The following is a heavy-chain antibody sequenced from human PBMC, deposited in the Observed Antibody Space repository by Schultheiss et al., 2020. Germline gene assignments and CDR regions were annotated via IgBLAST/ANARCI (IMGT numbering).Heavy chain of an antibody. D-gene: IGHD6-19*01. CDR2: IYYSGST. Sequence: SETLSLTCTVSGGSISSYYWSWIRQPPGKGLEWIGYIYYSGSTNYNPSLKSRVTISVDTSKNQFSLKLSSVTAADTAVYYCAREVGSGIAVVDYWGQGTLVTVSS. CDR1: GGSISSYY. V-gene: IGHV4-59*01. CDR3: AREVGSGIAVVDY. J-gene: IGHJ4*02.